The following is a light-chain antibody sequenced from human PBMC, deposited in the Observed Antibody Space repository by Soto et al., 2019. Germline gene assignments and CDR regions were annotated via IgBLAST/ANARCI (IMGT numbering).Light chain of an antibody. J-gene: IGKJ3*01. V-gene: IGKV3-11*01. CDR3: QQRSNWPTLFT. CDR1: QSVSSY. CDR2: AAS. Sequence: EIVLTQSPATLSLSPGERATLSCRASQSVSSYLTWYQQKPGQAPRLLIYAASNRATGIPARFSGSGSGTDFTLTISSLGPEDYAFYYCQQRSNWPTLFTFGPGTKVDIK.